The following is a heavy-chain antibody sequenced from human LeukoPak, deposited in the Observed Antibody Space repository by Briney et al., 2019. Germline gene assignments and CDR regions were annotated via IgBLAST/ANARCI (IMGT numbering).Heavy chain of an antibody. V-gene: IGHV3-7*01. J-gene: IGHJ4*02. Sequence: GGSLRLSCAASGFTFSSYWMIWVRQAPGKGLEWVANIKQDGSEKYYVDSVKGRFTISRDNAKNSLYLQMNSLRAEDTAVYYCGRGPYSSIKYYFDYWGQGTLVTVSS. D-gene: IGHD6-13*01. CDR3: GRGPYSSIKYYFDY. CDR1: GFTFSSYW. CDR2: IKQDGSEK.